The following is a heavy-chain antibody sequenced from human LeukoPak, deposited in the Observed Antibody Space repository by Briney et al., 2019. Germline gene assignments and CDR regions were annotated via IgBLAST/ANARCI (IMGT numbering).Heavy chain of an antibody. V-gene: IGHV3-30-3*01. J-gene: IGHJ6*02. D-gene: IGHD2-2*03. CDR3: ARATSGYCSSTSCSTSGMDV. Sequence: GRSLRLSCVASGFTFSTYAMHWVRQAPGKGLEWVAVISYDGSNKYYADSVKGRFTISRDNSKNTLYLQMNSLRAEDTAVYYCARATSGYCSSTSCSTSGMDVWGQGTTVTVSS. CDR2: ISYDGSNK. CDR1: GFTFSTYA.